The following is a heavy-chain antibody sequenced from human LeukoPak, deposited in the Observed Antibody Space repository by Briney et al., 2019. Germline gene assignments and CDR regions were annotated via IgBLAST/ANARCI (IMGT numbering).Heavy chain of an antibody. J-gene: IGHJ4*02. D-gene: IGHD5-18*01. CDR2: IYYSGST. CDR1: GGSISSSSYY. Sequence: PSETLSLTCTVSGGSISSSSYYWGWIRQPPGKGLEWIGSIYYSGSTYYNPSLKSRVTISVDTSRNQFPLKLSSVTAADTAMYYCARQSGYTYGYVDYWGQGTLVTVSS. V-gene: IGHV4-39*01. CDR3: ARQSGYTYGYVDY.